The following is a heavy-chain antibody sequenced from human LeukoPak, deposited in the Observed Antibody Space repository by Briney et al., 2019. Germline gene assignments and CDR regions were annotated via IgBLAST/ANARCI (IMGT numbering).Heavy chain of an antibody. CDR2: ISGGGATT. CDR3: AKSTGYSTTGRDFDS. Sequence: PGGSLRLSCAASGFTFSSYAMSWVRQAPGKGLEWVSDISGGGATTFYADSVKGRFTISRDNSKNTLYLQLSSLRAEDTAVYYCAKSTGYSTTGRDFDSCGRGTLVTVSS. J-gene: IGHJ4*02. D-gene: IGHD6-13*01. V-gene: IGHV3-23*01. CDR1: GFTFSSYA.